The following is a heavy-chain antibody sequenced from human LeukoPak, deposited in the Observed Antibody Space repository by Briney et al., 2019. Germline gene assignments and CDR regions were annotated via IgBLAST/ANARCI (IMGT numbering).Heavy chain of an antibody. D-gene: IGHD6-13*01. CDR1: AFTLSDHY. J-gene: IGHJ5*01. V-gene: IGHV3-11*01. Sequence: PGGSLRLSCAAAAFTLSDHYMGWIRQAPGKGLEWLALFSGSGNRVYDAASMKGRLTVSRDNAEKSLFLQMYRVTAEETAVYYCARVLSRAAVTNWFDSWGQGTLVTVSS. CDR2: FSGSGNRV. CDR3: ARVLSRAAVTNWFDS.